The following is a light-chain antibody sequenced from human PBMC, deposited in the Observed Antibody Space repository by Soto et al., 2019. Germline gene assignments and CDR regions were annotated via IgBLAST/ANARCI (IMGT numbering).Light chain of an antibody. CDR2: GAS. CDR1: QDIAGY. J-gene: IGKJ1*01. V-gene: IGKV1-5*01. CDR3: HQYNYYRPT. Sequence: DIQVTQSPSSVSASVGDRVTITCRASQDIAGYLAWYQHKPGRTPELLSHGASSLEGGVPSRFSGSGSGTEFTLTISSLQPDDFATYYCHQYNYYRPTFGQGTKVDIK.